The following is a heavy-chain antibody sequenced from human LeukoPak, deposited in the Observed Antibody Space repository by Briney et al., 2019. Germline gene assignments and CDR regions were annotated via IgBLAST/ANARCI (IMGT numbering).Heavy chain of an antibody. Sequence: GGSLGLSCAASGFTVSSNYMSWVRQAPGKGLEWVSVIYSGGSTYYADSVKGRFTISRDNSKNTLYLQMNSLRAEDTAVYYCARGGSVLLWFPGDNYYYMDVWGKGTTVTVSS. J-gene: IGHJ6*03. V-gene: IGHV3-53*01. CDR2: IYSGGST. CDR1: GFTVSSNY. CDR3: ARGGSVLLWFPGDNYYYMDV. D-gene: IGHD3-10*01.